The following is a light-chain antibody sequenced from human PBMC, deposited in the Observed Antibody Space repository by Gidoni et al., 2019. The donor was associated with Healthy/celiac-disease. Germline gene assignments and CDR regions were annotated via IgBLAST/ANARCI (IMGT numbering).Light chain of an antibody. V-gene: IGKV4-1*01. Sequence: DFVLPQSPDSLAVSLGERATINCKSSQSVLYSSNNKNYLAWYQQKPGQPPKLLIYWASTRESGVPDRFSGSGSGTDFTLTISSLQAEDGAVYYCQQYYSTPYTFGQGTKLEIK. CDR1: QSVLYSSNNKNY. CDR2: WAS. J-gene: IGKJ2*01. CDR3: QQYYSTPYT.